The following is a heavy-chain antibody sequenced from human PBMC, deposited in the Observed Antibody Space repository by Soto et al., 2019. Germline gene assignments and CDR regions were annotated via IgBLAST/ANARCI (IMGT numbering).Heavy chain of an antibody. V-gene: IGHV1-69*02. CDR3: AEGNGSGIIGRY. Sequence: QVQLVQSGAEVKKPGSSVKVSCKASGGTFSSYTISWVRQAPGQGLEWMGRIIPILGIANYAQKFQGGVTITAEKSTSTAYMELSSLRSEDTAVYYCAEGNGSGIIGRYWGQGTLVTVSS. J-gene: IGHJ4*02. CDR1: GGTFSSYT. CDR2: IIPILGIA. D-gene: IGHD3-10*01.